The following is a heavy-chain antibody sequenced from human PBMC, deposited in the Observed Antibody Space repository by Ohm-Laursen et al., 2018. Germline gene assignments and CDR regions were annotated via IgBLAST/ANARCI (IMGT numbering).Heavy chain of an antibody. D-gene: IGHD4-17*01. V-gene: IGHV1-46*01. CDR3: ARDKVYGDLSWSKYRPYYFDS. J-gene: IGHJ4*02. CDR2: INPTDDST. Sequence: GASVKVSCKTSGFTFTSYFLHWVRQAPGQGLEWMGIINPTDDSTFITQKLQGRVSMTRDTSTSTVYMELTSLRSEDTAVYYCARDKVYGDLSWSKYRPYYFDSWGQGTLVTVSS. CDR1: GFTFTSYF.